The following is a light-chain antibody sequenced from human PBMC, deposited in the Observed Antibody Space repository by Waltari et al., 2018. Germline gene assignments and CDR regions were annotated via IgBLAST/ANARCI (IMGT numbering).Light chain of an antibody. CDR2: GAS. CDR1: QSINTY. CDR3: QQGYRIPLA. Sequence: DIQMTQSPSSLSASVGDRVTITCRASQSINTYLNWYQRKPWEAPKLLIYGASTLESGVPSRFSGSGSGTDFTLTISSLQPEDFATYYCQQGYRIPLAFGPGAKVEMK. J-gene: IGKJ3*01. V-gene: IGKV1-39*01.